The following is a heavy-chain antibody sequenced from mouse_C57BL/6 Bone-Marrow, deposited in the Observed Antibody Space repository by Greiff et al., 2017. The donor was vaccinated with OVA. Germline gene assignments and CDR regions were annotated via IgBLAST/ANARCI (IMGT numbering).Heavy chain of an antibody. D-gene: IGHD2-2*01. V-gene: IGHV3-6*01. Sequence: EVQLQESGPGLVKPSQSLSLTCSVTGYSITSGYYWNWIRQFPGNKLEWMGYISYDGSNNYNPSLKNRISITRDTSKNQFFLKLNSVTTEDTATYYCAREGLPFDYWGQGTTLTVSS. CDR3: AREGLPFDY. J-gene: IGHJ2*01. CDR2: ISYDGSN. CDR1: GYSITSGYY.